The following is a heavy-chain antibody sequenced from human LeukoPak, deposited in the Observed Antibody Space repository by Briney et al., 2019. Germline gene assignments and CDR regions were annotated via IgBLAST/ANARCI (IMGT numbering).Heavy chain of an antibody. V-gene: IGHV1-2*02. CDR1: GYTFTGNY. CDR3: ARGGALYYDFWD. CDR2: INPNSGDT. D-gene: IGHD3-3*01. J-gene: IGHJ4*02. Sequence: GASVKVSCKGSGYTFTGNYMHWVRQAPGQGLEWMGWINPNSGDTNYAQKFQGRVTMTRDTSISTGYMERSRLRSDGTAGYYCARGGALYYDFWDWGQGTLVTVPS.